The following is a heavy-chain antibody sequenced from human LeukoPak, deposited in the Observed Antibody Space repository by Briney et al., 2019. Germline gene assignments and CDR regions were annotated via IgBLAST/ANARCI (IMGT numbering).Heavy chain of an antibody. CDR3: ARDYGESSGGGFQH. J-gene: IGHJ1*01. CDR2: IYYSGST. CDR1: GGSMSSYY. D-gene: IGHD6-19*01. V-gene: IGHV4-59*01. Sequence: PSETLSLTCTVSGGSMSSYYWSWIPQPPGKGLEWIGFIYYSGSTNYNPSLKSRVTISVDTSKNQFSLKLSSVSAADTAVYYCARDYGESSGGGFQHWGQGTLVTVSS.